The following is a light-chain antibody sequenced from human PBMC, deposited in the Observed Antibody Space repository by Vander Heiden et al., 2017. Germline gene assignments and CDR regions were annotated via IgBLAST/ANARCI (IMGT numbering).Light chain of an antibody. CDR3: ATWADSLSGRV. V-gene: IGLV1-47*01. CDR2: RNN. CDR1: SSNIGSYY. Sequence: TISCSGSSSNIGSYYVYCYQQLPGTAPKLPICRNNQRPSGVPDRFYGSKSGTSSSLAISGLRSEDEADYYCATWADSLSGRVFGGVTKLTVL. J-gene: IGLJ3*02.